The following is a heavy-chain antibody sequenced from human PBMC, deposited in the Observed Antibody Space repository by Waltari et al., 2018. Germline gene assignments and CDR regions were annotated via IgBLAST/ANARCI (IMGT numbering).Heavy chain of an antibody. CDR1: GFTFTDYS. D-gene: IGHD3-10*01. Sequence: EVQLVESGGRLVQPGGSLRLSCAASGFTFTDYSMNWIRQAPGKGLEWVSYITSNSSTVYYADSVKGRFTISRDNAKNSLFLQMNSLRAEDTAVYYCARDAFGDYWGQGTLVTVSS. CDR2: ITSNSSTV. CDR3: ARDAFGDY. J-gene: IGHJ4*02. V-gene: IGHV3-48*04.